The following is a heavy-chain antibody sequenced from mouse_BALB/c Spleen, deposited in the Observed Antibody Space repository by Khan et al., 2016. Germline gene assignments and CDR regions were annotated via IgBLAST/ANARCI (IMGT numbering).Heavy chain of an antibody. V-gene: IGHV5-9-3*01. CDR2: ISSGGHYT. D-gene: IGHD2-2*01. J-gene: IGHJ2*01. Sequence: EVELVESGGGLVKPGGSLKLSCAASGFTFSSYAMSWVRQTPEKSLEWVATISSGGHYTYYPDSVKGRFIISRDNANNTLYLQMSSLGSVDTAMYYCARPETGYVDYWGQGTTLTVSS. CDR3: ARPETGYVDY. CDR1: GFTFSSYA.